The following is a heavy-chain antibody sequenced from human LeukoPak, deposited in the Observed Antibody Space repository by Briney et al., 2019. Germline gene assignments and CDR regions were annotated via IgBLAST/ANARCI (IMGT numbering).Heavy chain of an antibody. V-gene: IGHV4-59*01. CDR2: IYYSGST. Sequence: ASETLSLTCTVSGGSISSYYWSWIRQPPGKGLEWIGYIYYSGSTNYNPSLKSRVTISVDTSKNPFSLKLSSVTAADTAVYYCASFCSGGTCYLDYWGQGTLVTVSS. CDR1: GGSISSYY. J-gene: IGHJ4*02. CDR3: ASFCSGGTCYLDY. D-gene: IGHD2-15*01.